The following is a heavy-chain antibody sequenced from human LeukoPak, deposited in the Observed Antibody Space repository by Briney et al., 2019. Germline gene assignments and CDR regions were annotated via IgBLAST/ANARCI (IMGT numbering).Heavy chain of an antibody. D-gene: IGHD1-7*01. CDR1: GGSINSYY. CDR2: IYYGGRT. Sequence: NPSETLSLTCTVSGGSINSYYWTWLRQPPGKGLEWIGYIYYGGRTNYNPSLKSRVSMSVDTSKNQFSLELTSVTAADTAVYYCARGRNYNRNYGGHVFDPWGQGTLVAVSS. CDR3: ARGRNYNRNYGGHVFDP. J-gene: IGHJ5*02. V-gene: IGHV4-59*01.